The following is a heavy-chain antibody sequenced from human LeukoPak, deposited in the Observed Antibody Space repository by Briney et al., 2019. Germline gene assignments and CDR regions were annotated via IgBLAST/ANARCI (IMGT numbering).Heavy chain of an antibody. CDR3: SRGSGWLSVY. CDR2: ISGGTT. CDR1: GFTLGDYL. J-gene: IGHJ4*02. Sequence: GRSLRLSCTASGFTLGDYLMSWFRQAPGKGLEWIGFISGGTTEYAASVKGRFTVSRDDSTSIAYLQMNSLTTEDTAVYYCSRGSGWLSVYWGQGTLVTVSS. V-gene: IGHV3-49*03. D-gene: IGHD6-19*01.